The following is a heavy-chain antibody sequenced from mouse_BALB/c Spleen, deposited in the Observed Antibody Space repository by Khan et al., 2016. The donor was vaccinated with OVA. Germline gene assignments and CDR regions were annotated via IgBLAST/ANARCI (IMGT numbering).Heavy chain of an antibody. V-gene: IGHV14-3*02. Sequence: EVQLQESGAELVKPGASVKLSCTASGFNIKDTFIHWMKQRPKQGLEWIGRIYPANGNTKYDPKFQGKATMTADTSSNTAYLQLSGLTSEDTAVSYCADGNRIYYCRYWFAYWGQGTLVTVSA. CDR2: IYPANGNT. D-gene: IGHD2-1*01. J-gene: IGHJ3*01. CDR3: ADGNRIYYCRYWFAY. CDR1: GFNIKDTF.